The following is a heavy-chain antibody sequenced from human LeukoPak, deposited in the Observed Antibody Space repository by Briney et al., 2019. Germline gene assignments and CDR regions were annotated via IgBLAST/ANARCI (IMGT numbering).Heavy chain of an antibody. V-gene: IGHV1-2*02. CDR2: INPNSGGT. Sequence: ASVKVSCKASGYTFTGYYMHWVRQAPGQGLEWMGWINPNSGGTYYGQKFQGRVTMTRDTSITTAYMELNRLRSDDTAVYYCARDPTYYYGSGSSGNWFVPWGQGTLVTVSS. D-gene: IGHD3-10*01. J-gene: IGHJ5*02. CDR1: GYTFTGYY. CDR3: ARDPTYYYGSGSSGNWFVP.